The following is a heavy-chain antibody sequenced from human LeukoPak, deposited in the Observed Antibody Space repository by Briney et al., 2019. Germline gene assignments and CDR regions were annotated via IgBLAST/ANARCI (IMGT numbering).Heavy chain of an antibody. J-gene: IGHJ6*03. CDR3: ARRQYDFWSGPSYYYYMDV. D-gene: IGHD3-3*01. CDR2: ISSSSSTI. V-gene: IGHV3-48*04. Sequence: GGSLRLSCAASGFTLSSYSMNWVRQAPGKGLEWVSYISSSSSTIYYADSVKGRFTISRDNAKNSLYLQMNSLRAEDTAVYYCARRQYDFWSGPSYYYYMDVWGKGTTVTVSS. CDR1: GFTLSSYS.